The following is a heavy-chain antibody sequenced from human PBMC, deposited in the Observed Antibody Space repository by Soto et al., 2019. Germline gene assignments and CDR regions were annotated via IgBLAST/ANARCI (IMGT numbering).Heavy chain of an antibody. CDR1: GYTFTSHW. Sequence: PGASLKISCKGSGYTFTSHWIAWVRQMPGKGLEWMGIMYPGESDTRYSPSFQGQVTMSADKSISTAYLQWSSLKASDTAMYYCARIYSGTYRLDVWGQGTTVTVSS. D-gene: IGHD1-26*01. J-gene: IGHJ6*02. CDR2: MYPGESDT. CDR3: ARIYSGTYRLDV. V-gene: IGHV5-51*01.